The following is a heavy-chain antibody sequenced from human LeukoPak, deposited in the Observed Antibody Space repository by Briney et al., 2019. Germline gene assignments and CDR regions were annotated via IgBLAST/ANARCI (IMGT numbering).Heavy chain of an antibody. CDR3: ATESRLEILRAAFDI. CDR1: GGSISSYY. V-gene: IGHV4-59*01. CDR2: IYYSGST. Sequence: SETLSLTCTVSGGSISSYYWSWIRQPPGKGLEWIGYIYYSGSTNYNPSLKSRVTISVDTSKNQFSLKLSSVTAADTAVYYCATESRLEILRAAFDIWGQGTMVTVSS. D-gene: IGHD1-1*01. J-gene: IGHJ3*02.